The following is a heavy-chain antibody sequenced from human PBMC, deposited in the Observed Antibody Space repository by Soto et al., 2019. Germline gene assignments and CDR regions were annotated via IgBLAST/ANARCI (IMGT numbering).Heavy chain of an antibody. CDR3: GREDDYNYRYFNYGVDV. J-gene: IGHJ6*02. CDR1: GFTFTNYA. Sequence: QAQLVESGGGVVQPGRSLRLSCAASGFTFTNYAFHWVRQAPGKGLEWLAVISFDGDKKYYADSVKGRFIISRDNFRNTLSLQINSLRAEDAALYFCGREDDYNYRYFNYGVDVWGQGTTVTVSS. CDR2: ISFDGDKK. D-gene: IGHD4-4*01. V-gene: IGHV3-30-3*01.